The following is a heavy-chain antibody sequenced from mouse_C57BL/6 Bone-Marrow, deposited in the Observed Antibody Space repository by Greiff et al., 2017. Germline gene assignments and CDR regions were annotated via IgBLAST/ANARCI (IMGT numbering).Heavy chain of an antibody. CDR1: GYTFTDYE. CDR3: TRRAVTTVAYYFDY. Sequence: VQLQQSGAELVRPGASVTLSCKASGYTFTDYEMHWVKQTPVHGLEWIGAIDPETGGTAYNQKFKGKAILTADKSSSTAYMELRSLTSEDSAVYYCTRRAVTTVAYYFDYWGQGTTLTVSS. V-gene: IGHV1-15*01. J-gene: IGHJ2*01. D-gene: IGHD1-1*01. CDR2: IDPETGGT.